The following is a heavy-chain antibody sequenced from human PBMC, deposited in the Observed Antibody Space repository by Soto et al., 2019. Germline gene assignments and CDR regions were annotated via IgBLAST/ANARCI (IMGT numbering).Heavy chain of an antibody. V-gene: IGHV4-59*01. CDR1: GGSISVYH. Sequence: SETLSLTCTISGGSISVYHWSWIRQSPRQGLEWIGYVYDNGRPYYSPSLKSRVTISADTSKNQISLKLTSATAADTAVYYCARGVGSSPPRYWGRGTLVTVSS. CDR3: ARGVGSSPPRY. D-gene: IGHD3-9*01. J-gene: IGHJ4*02. CDR2: VYDNGRP.